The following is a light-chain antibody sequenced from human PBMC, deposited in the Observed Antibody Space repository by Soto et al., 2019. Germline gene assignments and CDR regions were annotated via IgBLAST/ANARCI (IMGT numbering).Light chain of an antibody. Sequence: PGERATLSCRASQSVSSNYLAWYQQKPGQAPRLLIYGASTRATGVPDRFSGSGSGTDFTLTISRLEPEDFAVYHCQQYGSLSWKFGQGTKVDIK. CDR2: GAS. V-gene: IGKV3-20*01. CDR1: QSVSSNY. J-gene: IGKJ1*01. CDR3: QQYGSLSWK.